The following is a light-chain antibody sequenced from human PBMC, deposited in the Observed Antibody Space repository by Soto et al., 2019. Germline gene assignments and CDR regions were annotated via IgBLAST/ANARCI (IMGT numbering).Light chain of an antibody. V-gene: IGKV3-20*01. CDR1: QSVSSSY. J-gene: IGKJ4*01. CDR3: EEYGSSPLP. Sequence: EVVLSQSLGALSLSPGERATLSCRASQSVSSSYLAWYQQKSGQANRLVIFGASSRATGIPDRFSARGSGTDFTLTIIRLEPEDFALYYCEEYGSSPLPFGGGSMV. CDR2: GAS.